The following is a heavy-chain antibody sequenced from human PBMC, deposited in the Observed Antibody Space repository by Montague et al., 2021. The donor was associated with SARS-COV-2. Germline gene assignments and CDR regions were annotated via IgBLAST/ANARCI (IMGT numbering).Heavy chain of an antibody. CDR3: ARVMGGSDLYYFDY. CDR2: IYYSGST. V-gene: IGHV4-59*01. Sequence: SETLSLTCTVSGGSISSYYWSWIRQPPGKGLEWIGYIYYSGSTNYNPSLKSRVTILVDMSKNQFSLKLSSVTAADTAVYYYARVMGGSDLYYFDYWGQGTLVTVPS. D-gene: IGHD1-26*01. J-gene: IGHJ4*02. CDR1: GGSISSYY.